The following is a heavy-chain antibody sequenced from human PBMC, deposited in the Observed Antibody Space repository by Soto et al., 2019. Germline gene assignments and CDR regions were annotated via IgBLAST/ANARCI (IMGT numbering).Heavy chain of an antibody. CDR1: GFTFGSFT. J-gene: IGHJ4*02. CDR2: ISSSSAYI. CDR3: ARDGLTFGGD. Sequence: EVHLVEAGGGLVKPGESLTLSCAASGFTFGSFTLNWVRQAPGKGLEWVSSISSSSAYIYYAESVKGRFTISRDNARSTMYLQMTSLRLDDTDVYVCARDGLTFGGDWGQGTLVAVSS. D-gene: IGHD3-16*01. V-gene: IGHV3-21*06.